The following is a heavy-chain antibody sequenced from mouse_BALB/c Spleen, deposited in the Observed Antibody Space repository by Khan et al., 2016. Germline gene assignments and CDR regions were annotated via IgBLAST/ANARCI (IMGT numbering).Heavy chain of an antibody. J-gene: IGHJ2*01. CDR1: GYTFSDYE. CDR2: IDPETGGT. V-gene: IGHV1-15*01. CDR3: TVTGNCHGSYDVVS. D-gene: IGHD1-1*02. Sequence: VQLQESGAELVRPGASVTLSCKASGYTFSDYEMHWVKQTPVHGLEWIGAIDPETGGTAYNQKFTGQATLTAGRSSSTAYMELRSLTSEDSAVYYCTVTGNCHGSYDVVSWGQGTNVTVSA.